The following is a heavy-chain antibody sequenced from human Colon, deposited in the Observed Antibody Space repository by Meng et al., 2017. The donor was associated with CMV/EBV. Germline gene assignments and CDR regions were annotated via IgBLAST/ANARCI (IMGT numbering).Heavy chain of an antibody. CDR3: ARSYYYDSSGYYYAGWLDP. Sequence: TSGVGVGWIRQPPGKALEWLALLYWDDDKRYSPSLRSRLTITKDTSKNQVVLTMTNIDPVDTATYYCARSYYYDSSGYYYAGWLDPWGQGTLVTVSS. CDR1: TSGVG. J-gene: IGHJ5*02. CDR2: LYWDDDK. V-gene: IGHV2-5*02. D-gene: IGHD3-22*01.